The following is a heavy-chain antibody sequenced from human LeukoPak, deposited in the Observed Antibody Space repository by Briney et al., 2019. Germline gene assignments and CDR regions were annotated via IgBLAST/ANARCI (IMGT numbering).Heavy chain of an antibody. V-gene: IGHV4-39*07. CDR1: GGSISSSSYY. D-gene: IGHD2-2*02. J-gene: IGHJ5*02. Sequence: SETLSLTCTVSGGSISSSSYYWGWIRQPPGKGLEWIGSIYYSGSTYYDPSLKSRVTISVDTSNNQFSLKLSSVTAADTAVYYCARDGSVPAAIKVWFDPWGQGTLVTVSS. CDR3: ARDGSVPAAIKVWFDP. CDR2: IYYSGST.